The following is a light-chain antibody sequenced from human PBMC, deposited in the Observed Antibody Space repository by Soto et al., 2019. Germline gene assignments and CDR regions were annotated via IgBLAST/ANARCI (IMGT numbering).Light chain of an antibody. Sequence: DIQMTQSPSTLPASVGDRVTITCRASQNINRWLAWYQQKPGKAPKLLIYKASDLDSGVPSRFSGSGSGTDFTLTISSLQPDDFASYFCQEYNTNFRTFGQGTKVESK. CDR3: QEYNTNFRT. CDR2: KAS. J-gene: IGKJ1*01. V-gene: IGKV1-5*03. CDR1: QNINRW.